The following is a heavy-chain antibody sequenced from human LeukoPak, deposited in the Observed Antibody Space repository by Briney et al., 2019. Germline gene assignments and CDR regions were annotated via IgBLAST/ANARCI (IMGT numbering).Heavy chain of an antibody. J-gene: IGHJ4*02. CDR1: GFTFSSYA. Sequence: PGGSLRLSCAASGFTFSSYAMSWVRQAPGKGLEWVSAISGSGGSTYFADSVKGRFTISRDNSKNTLYLQMNSLRAEDTAVYYCAKDPYSGSYFDYWGQGTLVTVSS. CDR3: AKDPYSGSYFDY. V-gene: IGHV3-23*01. CDR2: ISGSGGST. D-gene: IGHD1-26*01.